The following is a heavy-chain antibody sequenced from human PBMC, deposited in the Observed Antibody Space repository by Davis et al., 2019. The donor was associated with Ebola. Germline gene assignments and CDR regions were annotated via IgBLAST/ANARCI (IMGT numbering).Heavy chain of an antibody. D-gene: IGHD5-12*01. Sequence: MPSETLSLTCAVYGGSFSRYYWRWIRQPPGKGLEWIGEINHSGSTNYNPSLKSRVTISVDTSKNQFSLKLSSVTAADTAVYYCARGEYSGYDWNYYYYYGMDVWGQGTTVTVSS. CDR2: INHSGST. J-gene: IGHJ6*02. V-gene: IGHV4-34*01. CDR1: GGSFSRYY. CDR3: ARGEYSGYDWNYYYYYGMDV.